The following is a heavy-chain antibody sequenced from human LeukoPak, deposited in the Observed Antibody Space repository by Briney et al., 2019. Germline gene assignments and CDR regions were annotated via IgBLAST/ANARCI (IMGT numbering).Heavy chain of an antibody. CDR1: GFTFSSNW. D-gene: IGHD3-22*01. Sequence: GGSLRLSCAASGFTFSSNWMSWVRQAPGKGLEWVANIRQDGSDKYYMDSVKGRFTISRDNAKNTLSLQMNSLRAEDTGVYYCARAPSEIGGYYPEYFRHWGQGTLVTVSS. J-gene: IGHJ1*01. CDR3: ARAPSEIGGYYPEYFRH. V-gene: IGHV3-7*01. CDR2: IRQDGSDK.